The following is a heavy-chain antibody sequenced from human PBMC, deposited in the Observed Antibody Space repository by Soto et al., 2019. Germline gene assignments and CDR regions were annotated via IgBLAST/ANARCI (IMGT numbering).Heavy chain of an antibody. Sequence: QVQLQQWGAGLLKPSETLSLTCAVYGGSLSGYYWSWIRQPPGKALEWLGEINHSGNTNYNPSHKSRVTISVDTSKNQLFLNLSSVTAADTAMYYCARHHVRGRTIAGAAEFWGQGTLVTVSS. J-gene: IGHJ4*02. CDR2: INHSGNT. CDR1: GGSLSGYY. D-gene: IGHD1-26*01. V-gene: IGHV4-34*01. CDR3: ARHHVRGRTIAGAAEF.